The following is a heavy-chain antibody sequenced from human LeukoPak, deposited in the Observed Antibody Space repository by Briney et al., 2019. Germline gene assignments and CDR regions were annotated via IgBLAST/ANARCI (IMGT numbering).Heavy chain of an antibody. Sequence: SETLSLTCTVSGGSISSGSYYWGWIRQPPGKGLEWIGNIYYSGTTYYNPSLKSRVTISVDPSKNQFSLKLTSVTAADTAVCYCARAGCSGGSCYQSRGAFDIWGQGTMVTVSS. CDR3: ARAGCSGGSCYQSRGAFDI. CDR1: GGSISSGSYY. V-gene: IGHV4-39*07. CDR2: IYYSGTT. D-gene: IGHD2-15*01. J-gene: IGHJ3*02.